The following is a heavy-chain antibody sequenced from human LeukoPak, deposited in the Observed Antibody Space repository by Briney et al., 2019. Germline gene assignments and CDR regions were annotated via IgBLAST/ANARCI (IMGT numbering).Heavy chain of an antibody. CDR1: GYTFTGYY. CDR3: ARVRITMVRGVTERNWFDP. J-gene: IGHJ5*02. V-gene: IGHV1-2*02. Sequence: GASVKVSCKASGYTFTGYYMHWVRQAPGQGLEWMGWINPNSGGTNYAQKFQGRVTMTRDTSISTAYMELSRLRSDDTAVYYCARVRITMVRGVTERNWFDPWGQGTLVTVSS. D-gene: IGHD3-10*01. CDR2: INPNSGGT.